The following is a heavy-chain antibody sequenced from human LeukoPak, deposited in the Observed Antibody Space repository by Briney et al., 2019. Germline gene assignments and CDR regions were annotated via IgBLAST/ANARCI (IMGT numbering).Heavy chain of an antibody. J-gene: IGHJ4*02. Sequence: GASVKVSCKASGYTFTSYYMHWVRQAPGQGLEWMGIINPSGGSTSYAQKFQGRVTMTRDMSTSTVYMEPSSLRSEDTAVYYCARNHYYDSSGYSPPDYWGQGTLLTVSS. V-gene: IGHV1-46*01. CDR3: ARNHYYDSSGYSPPDY. D-gene: IGHD3-22*01. CDR2: INPSGGST. CDR1: GYTFTSYY.